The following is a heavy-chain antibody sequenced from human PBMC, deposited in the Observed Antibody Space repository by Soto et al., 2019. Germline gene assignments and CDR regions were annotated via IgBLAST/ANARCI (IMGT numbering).Heavy chain of an antibody. Sequence: QVQLVESGGGVVQPGRSLRLSCAASGFTFISYAMHWVRQAPGKGLEWVAVISFDGSTEYYADSVKGRFTISRDNSKKTVYLQMNSLRSDDTAVYYCARSRHGSGSYTHFYYGLDVWGQGPTVTISS. J-gene: IGHJ6*02. D-gene: IGHD3-10*01. CDR2: ISFDGSTE. CDR1: GFTFISYA. V-gene: IGHV3-30-3*01. CDR3: ARSRHGSGSYTHFYYGLDV.